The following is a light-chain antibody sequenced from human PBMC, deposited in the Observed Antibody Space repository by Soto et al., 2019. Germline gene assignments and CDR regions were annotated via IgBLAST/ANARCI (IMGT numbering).Light chain of an antibody. Sequence: EIEMTQSPATLSLAPGEGVTLSCRASESVSTNLAWYQQKAGQAPRLLIYGASTRATGIPARFSGSGSGTELTLTISSLQSEDFAVYYCQQYSIWRTFGQGNKVEIK. CDR2: GAS. V-gene: IGKV3-15*01. CDR3: QQYSIWRT. J-gene: IGKJ1*01. CDR1: ESVSTN.